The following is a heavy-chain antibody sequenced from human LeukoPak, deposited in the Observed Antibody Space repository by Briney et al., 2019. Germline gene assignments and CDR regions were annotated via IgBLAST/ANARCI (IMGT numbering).Heavy chain of an antibody. J-gene: IGHJ3*02. Sequence: GGSLRLSCAASGFTFSDHYMDWVRQAPGKGLEWVGRTRNKANSYTTEYAASVKGRFTISRDDSKNSLYLQMNSLKTEDTAVYYCARGSGSDYYDSSGYQHAFDIWGQGTKVTVSS. CDR3: ARGSGSDYYDSSGYQHAFDI. D-gene: IGHD3-22*01. CDR1: GFTFSDHY. V-gene: IGHV3-72*01. CDR2: TRNKANSYTT.